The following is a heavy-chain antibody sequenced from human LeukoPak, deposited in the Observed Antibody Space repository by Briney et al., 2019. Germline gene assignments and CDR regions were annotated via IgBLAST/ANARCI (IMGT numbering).Heavy chain of an antibody. V-gene: IGHV4-59*01. Sequence: SETLSLTCTVSGGSIIRYYWRWIRQPPGKGLEWIGYIYYSGSTNYNPSLKSRVTISLDTSKNQFSLKLSSVTAADTAVYYCATEVTYQSEDYYMVVWGRGTTLTVSS. CDR1: GGSIIRYY. J-gene: IGHJ6*03. CDR3: ATEVTYQSEDYYMVV. D-gene: IGHD2-21*02. CDR2: IYYSGST.